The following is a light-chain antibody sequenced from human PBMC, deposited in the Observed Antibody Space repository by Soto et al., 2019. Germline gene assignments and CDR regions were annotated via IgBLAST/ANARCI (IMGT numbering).Light chain of an antibody. J-gene: IGKJ2*03. CDR3: QQYGSSPYS. V-gene: IGKV3-20*01. CDR2: AAS. CDR1: QSISNSY. Sequence: EIVLTQSPGTLSLSPGERATLSCRAIQSISNSYLAWYQQKPGQSPRLLIYAASSRAIGIPDRFSGSGSGTDFTLGISRLETEDFAVYYCQQYGSSPYSFGQGTKLEI.